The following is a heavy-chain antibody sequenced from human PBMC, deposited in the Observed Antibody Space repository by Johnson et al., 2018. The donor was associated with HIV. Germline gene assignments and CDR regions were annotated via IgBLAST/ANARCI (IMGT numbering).Heavy chain of an antibody. J-gene: IGHJ3*02. CDR1: GFTFSSYA. Sequence: VQSVVSRGAVVQPGRPLRLSCAAPGFTFSSYAMHSVRQAPAKRLEWVSISYSGGSTYYAYSVNGRFTLSRDNSKNTLYLQMNSLKTEDTAVYYCRSWGSSGYYAPCYHDAFDIWGQGTMVTVSS. D-gene: IGHD3-22*01. CDR2: SYSGGST. CDR3: RSWGSSGYYAPCYHDAFDI. V-gene: IGHV3-66*01.